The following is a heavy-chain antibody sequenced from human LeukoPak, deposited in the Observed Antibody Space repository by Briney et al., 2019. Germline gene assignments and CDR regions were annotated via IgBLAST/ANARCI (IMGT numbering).Heavy chain of an antibody. CDR3: ARDLALRAFDI. V-gene: IGHV4-38-2*02. CDR2: IYYSGST. Sequence: SETLSLTCTVSGYSISSGYYWGWIRQPPGKGLEWIGSIYYSGSTYYNPSLKSRVTISVDTSKNQFSLKLSSVTAADTAVYYCARDLALRAFDIWGQGTMVTVSS. CDR1: GYSISSGYY. J-gene: IGHJ3*02.